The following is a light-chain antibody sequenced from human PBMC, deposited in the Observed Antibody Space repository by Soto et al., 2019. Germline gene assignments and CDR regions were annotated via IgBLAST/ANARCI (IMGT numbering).Light chain of an antibody. V-gene: IGKV3-20*01. Sequence: EIVLTQSPGTLSLSPGERATLSCRASQSVNSLYLAWYQQKPGQAPRLLIYGASSRATGIPDRFSGSGSGTDLPLTISRLSPEDIAVYYCQWYRGSHTFGGGTKVEIK. CDR3: QWYRGSHT. J-gene: IGKJ4*01. CDR1: QSVNSLY. CDR2: GAS.